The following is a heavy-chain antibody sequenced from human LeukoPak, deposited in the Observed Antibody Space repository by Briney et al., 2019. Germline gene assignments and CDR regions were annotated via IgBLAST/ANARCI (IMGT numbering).Heavy chain of an antibody. CDR2: VSWDGTGT. D-gene: IGHD6-13*01. Sequence: GGSLRLSCAASGFTFDDYAMHWVRQAPGKGLEWVSLVSWDGTGTYYADSVKGRFTISRDDSRNILSLQMNSLRAEDTALYFCAKASSSRWYVQEWGQGTLVTVSS. CDR3: AKASSSRWYVQE. V-gene: IGHV3-43D*03. J-gene: IGHJ1*01. CDR1: GFTFDDYA.